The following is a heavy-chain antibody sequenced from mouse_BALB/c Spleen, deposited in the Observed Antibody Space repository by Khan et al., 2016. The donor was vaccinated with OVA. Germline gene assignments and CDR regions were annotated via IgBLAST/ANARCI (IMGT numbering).Heavy chain of an antibody. V-gene: IGHV1-4*01. J-gene: IGHJ3*01. CDR1: GYTFTTYT. Sequence: VQLQQSGAELARPGASVKMSCKASGYTFTTYTIHWVKQRPGQGLEWIGYIIPSSDYTNYNQNFKDKATLTADKSSSTAYMQRSSLTSEDSAVYYCASEGAYYRSDGWFAYWGQGTLVTVSA. CDR2: IIPSSDYT. D-gene: IGHD2-14*01. CDR3: ASEGAYYRSDGWFAY.